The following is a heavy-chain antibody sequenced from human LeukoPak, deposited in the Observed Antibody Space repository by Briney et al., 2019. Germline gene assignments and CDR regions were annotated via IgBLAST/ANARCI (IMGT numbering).Heavy chain of an antibody. CDR1: GGSISSYY. CDR2: IYYSEST. Sequence: PSETLSLNCTVSGGSISSYYWSWIRQPPGKGLEWIGNIYYSESTNYNPSLKSRVTISVDTSKNQFSLKLSSVTAADTAVYYCARERSGYNYYYGMDVWGQGTTVTVSS. D-gene: IGHD3-3*01. CDR3: ARERSGYNYYYGMDV. J-gene: IGHJ6*02. V-gene: IGHV4-59*01.